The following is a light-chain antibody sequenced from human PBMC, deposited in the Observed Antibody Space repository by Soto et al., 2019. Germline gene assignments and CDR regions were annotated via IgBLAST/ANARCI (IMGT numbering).Light chain of an antibody. Sequence: TQPRSVSGSPGQSATISCTGTSSDVAIYNYISWYQQHPGEAPKLMIHDVSERPSGVPDRFSGSKSGNTASLTISGLQAEDEADYYCSAYTARSTLVFGGGTKVTVL. CDR1: SSDVAIYNY. CDR2: DVS. CDR3: SAYTARSTLV. J-gene: IGLJ3*02. V-gene: IGLV2-11*01.